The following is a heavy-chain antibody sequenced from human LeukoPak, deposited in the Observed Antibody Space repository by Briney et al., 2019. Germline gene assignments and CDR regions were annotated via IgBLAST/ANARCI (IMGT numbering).Heavy chain of an antibody. D-gene: IGHD6-13*01. V-gene: IGHV4-39*07. Sequence: SETLSLTCTVSGGSISSSSYYWGWIRQPPGKGLEWIGSIYYSGSTYYNPSLKSRVTISVDTSKNQFSLKLSSVTAADTAVYYCAGRLRGYSSSWYYFDYWGQGTLVTVSS. CDR1: GGSISSSSYY. J-gene: IGHJ4*02. CDR3: AGRLRGYSSSWYYFDY. CDR2: IYYSGST.